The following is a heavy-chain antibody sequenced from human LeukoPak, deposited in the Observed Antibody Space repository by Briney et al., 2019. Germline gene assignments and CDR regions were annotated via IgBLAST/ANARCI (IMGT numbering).Heavy chain of an antibody. J-gene: IGHJ4*02. CDR2: ISYVGSDK. V-gene: IGHV3-30*18. CDR1: GFIFSSYG. Sequence: GSLRLSCAASGFIFSSYGMHWVRQAPGKGLEWVAVISYVGSDKYYTDSVRGRFTISRDNSKTTLYLQMNSLRTEDTAVYYCAKGGEMGTIRGYFDYLGQGTLVTVSS. CDR3: AKGGEMGTIRGYFDY. D-gene: IGHD5-24*01.